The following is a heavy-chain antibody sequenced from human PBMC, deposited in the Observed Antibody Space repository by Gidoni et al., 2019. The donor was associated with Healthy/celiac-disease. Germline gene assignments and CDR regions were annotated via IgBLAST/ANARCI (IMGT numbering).Heavy chain of an antibody. CDR3: ARDLRYFDWLLENFDY. J-gene: IGHJ4*02. CDR2: IKQDGSEK. CDR1: GFTFGSYW. Sequence: EVQLVESGGGLVQHGGSLRLSCAASGFTFGSYWMSWVRQAPGKGLEWVANIKQDGSEKYYVDSVKGRFTISRDNAKNSLYLQMNSLRAEDTAVYYCARDLRYFDWLLENFDYWGQGTLVTVSS. V-gene: IGHV3-7*03. D-gene: IGHD3-9*01.